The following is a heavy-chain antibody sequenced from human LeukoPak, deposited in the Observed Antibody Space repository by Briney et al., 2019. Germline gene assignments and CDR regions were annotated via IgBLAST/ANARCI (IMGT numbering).Heavy chain of an antibody. V-gene: IGHV3-64D*06. J-gene: IGHJ4*02. Sequence: PGGSLRLSCSVYGFTIGAYAMHWVRQAPGKGLQYVSSISSDGGTTYYADSVKGRFTISRDNSKNTLHLQMSSLRSEDTAVYYCVKDRYVDYWGQGTLVTVSS. D-gene: IGHD2-2*01. CDR2: ISSDGGTT. CDR3: VKDRYVDY. CDR1: GFTIGAYA.